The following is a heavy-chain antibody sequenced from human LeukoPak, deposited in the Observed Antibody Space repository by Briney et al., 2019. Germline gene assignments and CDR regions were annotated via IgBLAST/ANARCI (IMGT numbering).Heavy chain of an antibody. CDR3: ARGIAAAPPPDAFDI. CDR2: ISSSSSYI. V-gene: IGHV3-21*01. CDR1: GFTFSSYS. J-gene: IGHJ3*02. Sequence: GGSLRLSCAASGFTFSSYSMNWVRQAPGKGLEWVSSISSSSSYIYYADSVKGRFTISRDNAKNSLYLQMNSLRAEDTAVYCCARGIAAAPPPDAFDIWGQGTMVTVSS. D-gene: IGHD6-13*01.